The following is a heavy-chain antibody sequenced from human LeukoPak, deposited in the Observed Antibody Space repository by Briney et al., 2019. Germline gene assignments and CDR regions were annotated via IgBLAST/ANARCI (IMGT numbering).Heavy chain of an antibody. CDR3: AKGEQWLVSPFDY. J-gene: IGHJ4*02. CDR1: GFTVSSNY. V-gene: IGHV3-66*01. Sequence: GGSLRLSCAASGFTVSSNYMSWVRQAPGKGLEWVSVIYSGGSTYYADSVKGRFTISRDNSKNTLYLQMNSLRAEDTAVYYCAKGEQWLVSPFDYWGQGTLVTVSS. D-gene: IGHD6-19*01. CDR2: IYSGGST.